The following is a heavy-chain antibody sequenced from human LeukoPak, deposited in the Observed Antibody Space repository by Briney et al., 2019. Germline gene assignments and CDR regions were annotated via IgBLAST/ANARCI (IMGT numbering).Heavy chain of an antibody. CDR2: FDPEDGET. CDR3: ATDDLLGDRDGYNDDAFDI. V-gene: IGHV1-24*01. Sequence: ASVKVSFKVSGYTLTELSMHWVRQAPGKGLEWMGGFDPEDGETIYAQKFQGRVTMTEDTSTDTAYMELSSLRSEDTAVYYCATDDLLGDRDGYNDDAFDIWGQGTMVTVSS. J-gene: IGHJ3*02. D-gene: IGHD5-24*01. CDR1: GYTLTELS.